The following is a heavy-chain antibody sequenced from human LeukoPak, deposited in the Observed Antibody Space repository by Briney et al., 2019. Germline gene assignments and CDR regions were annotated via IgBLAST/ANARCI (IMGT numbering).Heavy chain of an antibody. CDR1: GFTFSSYS. J-gene: IGHJ6*03. CDR3: ARLKGVVIPNYYYYYMDV. V-gene: IGHV3-48*01. D-gene: IGHD3-3*01. CDR2: ISSSSSTI. Sequence: SGGSLRLSCAASGFTFSSYSTNWVRQAPGKGLEWVSYISSSSSTIYYADSVKGRFTISRDNAKNSLYLQMNSLRAEDTAVYYCARLKGVVIPNYYYYYMDVWGKGTTVTVSS.